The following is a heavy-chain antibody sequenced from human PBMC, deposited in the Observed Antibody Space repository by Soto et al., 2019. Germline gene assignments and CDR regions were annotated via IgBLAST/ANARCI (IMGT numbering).Heavy chain of an antibody. D-gene: IGHD3-9*01. Sequence: TSETLSLTCAVYGGSFSGYYWSWIRQPPGKGLEWIGEINHSGSTNYNPSLKSRVTISVDTSKNQFSLKLSSVTAADTAVYYCARGRSILTGFKGSRYYYYMDVWGKGTTVT. J-gene: IGHJ6*03. V-gene: IGHV4-34*01. CDR3: ARGRSILTGFKGSRYYYYMDV. CDR2: INHSGST. CDR1: GGSFSGYY.